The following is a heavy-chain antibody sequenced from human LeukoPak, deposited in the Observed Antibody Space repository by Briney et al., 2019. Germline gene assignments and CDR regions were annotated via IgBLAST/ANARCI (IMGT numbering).Heavy chain of an antibody. Sequence: SETLSLTCAVYGGSFSGYYWSWIRQPPGKGLEWIGYIYYSGSTYYNPSLKSRVTISVDTSKNQFSLKLSSVTAADTAVYYCARTMPHITGNVFDYWGQGTLVTVSS. CDR3: ARTMPHITGNVFDY. J-gene: IGHJ4*02. D-gene: IGHD1-20*01. CDR2: IYYSGST. V-gene: IGHV4-34*09. CDR1: GGSFSGYY.